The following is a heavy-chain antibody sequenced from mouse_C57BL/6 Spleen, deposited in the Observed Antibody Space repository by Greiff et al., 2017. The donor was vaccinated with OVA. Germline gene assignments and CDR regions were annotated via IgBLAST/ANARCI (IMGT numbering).Heavy chain of an antibody. J-gene: IGHJ1*03. Sequence: VQLVESGAELVRPGASVKLSCKASGYTFTDYYINWVKQRPGQGLEWIARIYPGSGNTYYNEKFKGKATLTAEKSSSTAYMQLSSLTSEDSAVYFCARRGLRGYFDVWGTGTTVTVSS. D-gene: IGHD3-3*01. CDR1: GYTFTDYY. CDR3: ARRGLRGYFDV. V-gene: IGHV1-76*01. CDR2: IYPGSGNT.